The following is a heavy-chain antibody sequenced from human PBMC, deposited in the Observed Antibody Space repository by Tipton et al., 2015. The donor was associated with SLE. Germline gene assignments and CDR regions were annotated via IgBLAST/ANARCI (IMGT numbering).Heavy chain of an antibody. CDR1: GGSISSHY. CDR2: IYTSGST. J-gene: IGHJ3*02. CDR3: VRDVDIVATMGHSRAFDI. D-gene: IGHD5-12*01. V-gene: IGHV4-4*07. Sequence: TLSLTCTVSGGSISSHYWSWIRQPAGKGLEWIGRIYTSGSTNYNPSIKRRVTMSVDTSKNQFSLKLSSVTAADTAVYYCVRDVDIVATMGHSRAFDIWGQGTMVTVSS.